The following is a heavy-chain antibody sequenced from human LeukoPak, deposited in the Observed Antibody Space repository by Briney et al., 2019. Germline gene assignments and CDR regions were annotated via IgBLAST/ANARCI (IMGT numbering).Heavy chain of an antibody. Sequence: GGSPRLSCAVSGFTVSSIYMSWVRQAPGKGLECVSVIYSGGSTYYVDSVKGRFTISRDNSKNTLYLQMNSLRVEDTGVYYCARDRLEAVTDDDYFDYWGQGTLVTVSS. CDR1: GFTVSSIY. CDR3: ARDRLEAVTDDDYFDY. CDR2: IYSGGST. D-gene: IGHD2-21*02. J-gene: IGHJ4*02. V-gene: IGHV3-66*01.